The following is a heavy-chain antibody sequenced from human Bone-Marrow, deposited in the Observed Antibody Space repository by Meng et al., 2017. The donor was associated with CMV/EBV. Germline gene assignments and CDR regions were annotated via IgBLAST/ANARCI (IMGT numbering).Heavy chain of an antibody. J-gene: IGHJ4*02. CDR2: ISSSSSYI. CDR3: VRVGGRRLGVFDY. Sequence: GGSLRLSCAASGFTFSSYSMNWVRQAPGKGLEWVSSISSSSSYIYYADSVKGRFTISRDNAKNSLYLQMNSLRAEDTAVYYCVRVGGRRLGVFDYWGQGTLVTFSS. CDR1: GFTFSSYS. V-gene: IGHV3-21*01. D-gene: IGHD3-16*01.